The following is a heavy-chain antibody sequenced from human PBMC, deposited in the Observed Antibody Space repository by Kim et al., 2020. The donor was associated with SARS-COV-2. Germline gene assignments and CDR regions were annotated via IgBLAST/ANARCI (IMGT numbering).Heavy chain of an antibody. J-gene: IGHJ6*02. D-gene: IGHD3-22*01. CDR3: ARLPDSSGYYRDYYYYYGMDV. V-gene: IGHV5-51*01. Sequence: ESLKISCKGSGYSFTSYWIGWVRQMPGKGLEWMGIIYPGDSDTRYSPSFQGQVTISADKSISTAYLQWSSLKASDTAMYYCARLPDSSGYYRDYYYYYGMDVWGQGTTVTVSS. CDR1: GYSFTSYW. CDR2: IYPGDSDT.